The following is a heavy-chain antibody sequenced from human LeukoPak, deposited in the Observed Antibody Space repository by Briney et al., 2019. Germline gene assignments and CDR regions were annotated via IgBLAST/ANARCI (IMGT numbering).Heavy chain of an antibody. CDR1: GYTITSYY. CDR2: INPTGGGT. V-gene: IGHV1-2*02. D-gene: IGHD4-23*01. CDR3: ARDIDYGGPPDY. Sequence: ASVKVSCKTSGYTITSYYMHWVRQAPGQGLEGMGWINPTGGGTKYAQKFEGRVTMTRHTSISTAYMELSRLRSDDTAVYYCARDIDYGGPPDYWGQGTLVTVSS. J-gene: IGHJ4*02.